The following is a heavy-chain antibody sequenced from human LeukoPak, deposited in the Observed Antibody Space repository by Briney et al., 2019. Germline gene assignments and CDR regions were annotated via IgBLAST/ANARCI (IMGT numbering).Heavy chain of an antibody. J-gene: IGHJ3*02. CDR2: IYYSGST. Sequence: PSETLSLTCTVSGGSISSSSYYWGWIRQPPRKGLEWIGRIYYSGSTYYNPSLKSRVTISVDTSKNQFSLKLSSVTAADTAVYYCARQTDYYDSSGYYIDAFDIWGQGTMVTVSS. V-gene: IGHV4-39*01. CDR1: GGSISSSSYY. CDR3: ARQTDYYDSSGYYIDAFDI. D-gene: IGHD3-22*01.